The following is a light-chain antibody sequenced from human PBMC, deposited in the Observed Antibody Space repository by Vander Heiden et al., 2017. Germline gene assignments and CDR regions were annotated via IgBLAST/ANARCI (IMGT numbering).Light chain of an antibody. Sequence: DIVMTQSPLSLPVTPGEPASISCRSSQSLLHSNGYNYLDWYLQKPGQSPQLLIYLGSNRVSGVPDRFSGSGSGTDFTLKISRVEAEDVGVYYCRQALQTPRTFGQGTKMEIK. J-gene: IGKJ2*01. CDR1: QSLLHSNGYNY. V-gene: IGKV2-28*01. CDR2: LGS. CDR3: RQALQTPRT.